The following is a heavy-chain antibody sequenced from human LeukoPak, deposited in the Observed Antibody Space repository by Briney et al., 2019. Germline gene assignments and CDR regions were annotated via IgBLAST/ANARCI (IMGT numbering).Heavy chain of an antibody. CDR2: IYYSGST. CDR3: ARGYYYDSSGYPGAFDI. D-gene: IGHD3-22*01. J-gene: IGHJ3*02. CDR1: GGSISSSSYY. V-gene: IGHV4-39*01. Sequence: SETLSLTCTVSGGSISSSSYYWGWIRQPPGKGLEWIGSIYYSGSTYYNPSLKSRVTISVDTSKNQFSLKLSSVTAADTAVYYCARGYYYDSSGYPGAFDIWGQGTMVTVSS.